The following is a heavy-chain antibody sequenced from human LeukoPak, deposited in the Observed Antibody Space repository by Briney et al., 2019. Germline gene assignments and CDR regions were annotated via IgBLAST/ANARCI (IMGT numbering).Heavy chain of an antibody. CDR3: ARDRGPWNDDGFDS. Sequence: PGGSLRLSCAASGFTFSSYWMSWVRQAPGKGLEWIGSIYYSGSTYYNPSLKSRVTISVDTSKNQFSLRLTSVTAADTAVYYCARDRGPWNDDGFDSWGQGTLVTVSS. CDR2: IYYSGST. CDR1: GFTFSSYW. J-gene: IGHJ4*02. V-gene: IGHV4-4*02. D-gene: IGHD1-1*01.